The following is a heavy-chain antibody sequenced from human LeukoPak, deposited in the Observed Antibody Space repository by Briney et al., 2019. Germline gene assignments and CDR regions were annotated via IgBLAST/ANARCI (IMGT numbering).Heavy chain of an antibody. J-gene: IGHJ5*02. V-gene: IGHV3-23*01. CDR3: AKDLYGSGSPNWFDP. D-gene: IGHD3-10*01. CDR1: GFTFSSYD. Sequence: GGSLRLSCAASGFTFSSYDMSWVRQAPGKGLEWVSAISGSGGSPFYADSVKGRFTISRDNSKNTLYLQMNSLRAEDTAVYYCAKDLYGSGSPNWFDPWGQGTLVTVSS. CDR2: ISGSGGSP.